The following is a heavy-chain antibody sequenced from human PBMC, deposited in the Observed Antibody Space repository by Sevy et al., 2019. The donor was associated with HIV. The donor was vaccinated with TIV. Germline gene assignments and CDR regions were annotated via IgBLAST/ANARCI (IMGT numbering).Heavy chain of an antibody. Sequence: GGSLRLSCTASGFTFSSYDMNWVRQAPGKGLEWVSFIFSSSSWIYYADSVKGRFTISRDNTKNSLYLQMNSLRAEDTAVYYCTRDKTILEGRYGMDVWGQGTTVTVSS. V-gene: IGHV3-21*01. D-gene: IGHD3-3*01. CDR3: TRDKTILEGRYGMDV. CDR1: GFTFSSYD. J-gene: IGHJ6*02. CDR2: IFSSSSWI.